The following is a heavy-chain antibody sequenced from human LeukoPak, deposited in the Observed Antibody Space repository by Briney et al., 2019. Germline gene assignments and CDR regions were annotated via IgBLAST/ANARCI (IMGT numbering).Heavy chain of an antibody. CDR3: ARDFGDVVVVAATGEAFDI. V-gene: IGHV3-48*03. Sequence: GGSLRLSCAASGVTFSSYEFHWLRQAPGKGLEWISYMNNRGKTIYYADSVRGRFTISRDNAKNSLYLQMNSLRAEDTAVYYCARDFGDVVVVAATGEAFDIWGQGTMVTVSS. J-gene: IGHJ3*02. CDR1: GVTFSSYE. CDR2: MNNRGKTI. D-gene: IGHD2-15*01.